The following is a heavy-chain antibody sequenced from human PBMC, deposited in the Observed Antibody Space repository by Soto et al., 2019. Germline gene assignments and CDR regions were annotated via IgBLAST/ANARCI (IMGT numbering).Heavy chain of an antibody. CDR3: ARGTPSLYCSSTSCYAGGYRLDP. D-gene: IGHD2-2*01. J-gene: IGHJ5*02. Sequence: SETLSLTCAVYGGSFSGYYWSWIRQPPGKGLEWIGEINHSGSTNYNPSLKSRVTISVDTSKNQFSLKLSSVTAADTAVYYCARGTPSLYCSSTSCYAGGYRLDPWGQGTLVTVSS. CDR2: INHSGST. CDR1: GGSFSGYY. V-gene: IGHV4-34*01.